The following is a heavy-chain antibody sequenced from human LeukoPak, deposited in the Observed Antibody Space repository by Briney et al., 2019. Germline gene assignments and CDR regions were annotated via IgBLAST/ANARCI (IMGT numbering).Heavy chain of an antibody. CDR3: AAADFYDSSGYHPYAFHI. V-gene: IGHV1-58*02. J-gene: IGHJ3*02. CDR1: GFTFTRSA. CDR2: IVVGSGTT. D-gene: IGHD3-22*01. Sequence: SVKLSCKASGFTFTRSAMQWVRQPCGQPLEWIGCIVVGSGTTNYAQKLQERVTSTREMSTSTAYMELSSLTSEYTAGYFCAAADFYDSSGYHPYAFHIWGQGTMVSVSS.